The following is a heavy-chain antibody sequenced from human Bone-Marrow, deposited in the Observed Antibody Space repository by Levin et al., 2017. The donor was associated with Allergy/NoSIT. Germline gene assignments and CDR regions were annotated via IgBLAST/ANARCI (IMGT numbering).Heavy chain of an antibody. CDR2: ISYSGTT. J-gene: IGHJ4*02. V-gene: IGHV4-61*01. Sequence: SETLSLTCSVSGGSVSSDHYSWGWIRHSPGRGLEWIGYISYSGTTKYNPSLKSRVTISVDTSKKQFFLRLTSVSAADTAVYYCARGQHTSGWYEENYFDNWGQGSLVTVSS. D-gene: IGHD6-19*01. CDR1: GGSVSSDHYS. CDR3: ARGQHTSGWYEENYFDN.